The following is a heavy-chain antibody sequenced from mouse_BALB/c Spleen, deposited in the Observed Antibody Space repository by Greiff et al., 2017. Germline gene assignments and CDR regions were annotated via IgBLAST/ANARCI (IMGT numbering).Heavy chain of an antibody. Sequence: EVQLQQSGAELVRSGASVKLSCTASGFNIKDYYMHWVKQRPEQGLEWIGWIDPENGDTEYAPKFQGKATMTAETSSNTAYLQLSSLTSEDTAVYYCNDYRYDVDYGGQGNTLTVAS. D-gene: IGHD2-14*01. V-gene: IGHV14-4*02. CDR2: IDPENGDT. J-gene: IGHJ2*01. CDR1: GFNIKDYY. CDR3: NDYRYDVDY.